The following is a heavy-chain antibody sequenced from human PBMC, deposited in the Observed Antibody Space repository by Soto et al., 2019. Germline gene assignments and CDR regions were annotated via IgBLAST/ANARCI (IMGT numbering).Heavy chain of an antibody. CDR3: ARGTGCSSTSCYLYYYYGMDV. CDR2: IYYSGST. Sequence: PSETLSLTCTVSGGSISSGGYYWSWIRQHPGKGLEWIGYIYYSGSTYYNPSLKSRVTISVDTSKNQFSLKLSSVTAADTAVYYCARGTGCSSTSCYLYYYYGMDVWGQGTTVTVSS. V-gene: IGHV4-31*03. D-gene: IGHD2-2*01. J-gene: IGHJ6*02. CDR1: GGSISSGGYY.